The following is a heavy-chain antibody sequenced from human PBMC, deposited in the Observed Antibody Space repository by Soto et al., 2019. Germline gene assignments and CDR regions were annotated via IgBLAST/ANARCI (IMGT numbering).Heavy chain of an antibody. V-gene: IGHV4-38-2*02. Sequence: PSETLSLTCAVSGYSISTGFNWAWIRQPPGKGLEWIGSIYHSGSTYYNLSLKSRVTISSDASKNQISLKLSSVTAADTALYYCARDPTSYYDSSGYLVPAPAFDYWGQGTLVTVSS. J-gene: IGHJ4*02. CDR1: GYSISTGFN. D-gene: IGHD3-22*01. CDR2: IYHSGST. CDR3: ARDPTSYYDSSGYLVPAPAFDY.